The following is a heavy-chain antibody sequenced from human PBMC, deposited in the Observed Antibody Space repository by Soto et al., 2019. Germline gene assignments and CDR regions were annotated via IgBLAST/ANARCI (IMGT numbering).Heavy chain of an antibody. Sequence: GGSLRISCAAPWFTFRSYNMNWVRQAPGEGVEWGSYISSSSSTIYYADSVKGRFTISRDNAKNSLYLQMNSLRDEDTAVYYCAKNPGYYYDSTGYHFDYWGQGTLVTVSS. V-gene: IGHV3-48*02. CDR1: WFTFRSYN. CDR3: AKNPGYYYDSTGYHFDY. J-gene: IGHJ4*02. D-gene: IGHD3-22*01. CDR2: ISSSSSTI.